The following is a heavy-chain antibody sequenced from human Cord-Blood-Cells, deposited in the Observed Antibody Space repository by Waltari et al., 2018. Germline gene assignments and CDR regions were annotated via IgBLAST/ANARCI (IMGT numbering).Heavy chain of an antibody. CDR1: LGTFGSYA. V-gene: IGHV1-69*01. CDR2: IIPIFGTA. J-gene: IGHJ6*02. D-gene: IGHD2-21*02. Sequence: HVHLVHSGAEVKKPGSSVQVSCKPSLGTFGSYANSLLRQAPVPGLEWMGGIIPIFGTANYAQKFQGRVTITADESTSTAYMELSSLRSEDTAVYYCARECGGDCYYYYYYGMDVWGQGTTVTVSS. CDR3: ARECGGDCYYYYYYGMDV.